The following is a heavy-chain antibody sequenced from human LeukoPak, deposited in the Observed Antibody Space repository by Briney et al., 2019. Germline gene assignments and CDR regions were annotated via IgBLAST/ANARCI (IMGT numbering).Heavy chain of an antibody. D-gene: IGHD1-26*01. CDR3: AKGGVGELGAFEY. Sequence: LRLSCAASGFTFADFAMHWVRQAPGKGLEWVSSISWNSDKIDYADSMKGRFTISRDNAKNSLHLQMNSLRAEDTALYYCAKGGVGELGAFEYWGQGTLVTVSS. V-gene: IGHV3-9*01. CDR1: GFTFADFA. J-gene: IGHJ4*02. CDR2: ISWNSDKI.